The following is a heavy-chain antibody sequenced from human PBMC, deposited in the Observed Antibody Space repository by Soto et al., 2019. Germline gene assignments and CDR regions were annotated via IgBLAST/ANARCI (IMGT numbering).Heavy chain of an antibody. V-gene: IGHV4-38-2*01. D-gene: IGHD6-13*01. CDR1: GYSISSGYY. CDR2: IYHSGST. J-gene: IGHJ6*02. Sequence: NPSETLSLTCAVSGYSISSGYYWGWIRQPPGKGLEWIGSIYHSGSTYYNPSLKSRVTISVDTSKNQFSLKLSSVTAADTAVYYCARTRTYSSSWFGRADYYYYGMDVWGQGTTVTVYS. CDR3: ARTRTYSSSWFGRADYYYYGMDV.